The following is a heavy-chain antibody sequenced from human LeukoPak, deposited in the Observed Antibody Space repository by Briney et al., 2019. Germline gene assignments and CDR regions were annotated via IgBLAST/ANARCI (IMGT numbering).Heavy chain of an antibody. CDR2: IYYSGST. CDR1: GGSISSSSYY. V-gene: IGHV4-39*07. CDR3: ATTGYCSSTSCYRDYYYYYMDV. Sequence: SETLSLTCTVSGGSISSSSYYWGWIRQPPGKGLEWIGSIYYSGSTYYNPSLKSRVTISVDTSKNQFSLKLSSVTAADTAVYYCATTGYCSSTSCYRDYYYYYMDVWGKGTTVTVSS. J-gene: IGHJ6*03. D-gene: IGHD2-2*01.